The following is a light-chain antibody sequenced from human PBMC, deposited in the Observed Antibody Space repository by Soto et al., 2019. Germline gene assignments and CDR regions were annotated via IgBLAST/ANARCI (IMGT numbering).Light chain of an antibody. V-gene: IGKV1-5*01. CDR1: ESVAKW. CDR2: DVS. CDR3: QQYKIRST. J-gene: IGKJ1*01. Sequence: DIQMTQSPSSLSASVRDTVTITCRASESVAKWLAWYHQKPGNAPKVLIYDVSKLGSGVPSRFSGSGSETEFTLSITGLQPADSATSFCQQYKIRSTFGQGTKVEV.